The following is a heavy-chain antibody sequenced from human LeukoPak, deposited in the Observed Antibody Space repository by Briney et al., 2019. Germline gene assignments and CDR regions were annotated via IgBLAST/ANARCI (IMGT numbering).Heavy chain of an antibody. V-gene: IGHV1-8*01. J-gene: IGHJ6*02. CDR2: MNPNSGNT. D-gene: IGHD2-15*01. CDR3: ARAVVVVAATPPSYYYYYYGMDV. Sequence: GASVKVSCKASGYTFTSYDINWVRQATGQGLEWMGWMNPNSGNTGYAQKFQGRVTMTRNTSISTAYMELSSLRSEDTAVYYCARAVVVVAATPPSYYYYYYGMDVWGQGTTVTVSS. CDR1: GYTFTSYD.